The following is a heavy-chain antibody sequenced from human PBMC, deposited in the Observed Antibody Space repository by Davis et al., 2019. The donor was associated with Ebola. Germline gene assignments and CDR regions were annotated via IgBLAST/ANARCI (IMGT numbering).Heavy chain of an antibody. Sequence: SVKVSCKASGYTFSSYAMNWVRQAPGQGLEWMGRIIPVVDTKDYAQKFQGRVTLTADKATNTAYMELSGLRFDDTAVYYCARGKWFDPWGQGTLVSVTS. CDR3: ARGKWFDP. CDR1: GYTFSSYA. CDR2: IIPVVDTK. J-gene: IGHJ5*02. V-gene: IGHV1-69*04.